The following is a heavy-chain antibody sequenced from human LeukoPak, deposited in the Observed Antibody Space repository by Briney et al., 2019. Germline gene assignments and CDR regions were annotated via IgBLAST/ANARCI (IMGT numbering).Heavy chain of an antibody. V-gene: IGHV3-48*01. CDR2: ISSSSSTI. D-gene: IGHD6-13*01. J-gene: IGHJ5*02. CDR1: GFTFSSYA. CDR3: ARTGSSWYDWFDP. Sequence: GGSLRLSCAASGFTFSSYAMNWVRQAPGKGLEWVSYISSSSSTIYYADSVKGRFTISRDNAKNSLYLQMNSLRAEDTAVYYCARTGSSWYDWFDPWGQGTLVTVSS.